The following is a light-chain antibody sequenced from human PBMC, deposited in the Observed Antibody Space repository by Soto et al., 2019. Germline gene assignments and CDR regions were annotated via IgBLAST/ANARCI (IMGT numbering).Light chain of an antibody. CDR3: QQYNSYS. Sequence: DIPMTQSPSTLPASVEDRVTITCRASQSISNWLAWYQQKPGPAPKVLIYHASNLQSGVPSRFSGSGSGTEFTLTISSLQPDDFATYYCQQYNSYSFGQGTKVEIK. CDR2: HAS. CDR1: QSISNW. J-gene: IGKJ1*01. V-gene: IGKV1-5*01.